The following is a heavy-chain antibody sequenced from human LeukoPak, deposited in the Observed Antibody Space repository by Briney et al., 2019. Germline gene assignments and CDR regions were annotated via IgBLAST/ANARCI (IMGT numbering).Heavy chain of an antibody. CDR2: FDPEDGET. Sequence: GASVKVSCKVSGYTLTELSMHWVRQAPGKGLEWMGGFDPEDGETIYAQKFQGRVTMTEDTSTDTAYMELSSLRSEDTAVYYCATGGSIFGVDNDAFDIWGQGTMVTVSS. D-gene: IGHD3-3*01. J-gene: IGHJ3*02. V-gene: IGHV1-24*01. CDR3: ATGGSIFGVDNDAFDI. CDR1: GYTLTELS.